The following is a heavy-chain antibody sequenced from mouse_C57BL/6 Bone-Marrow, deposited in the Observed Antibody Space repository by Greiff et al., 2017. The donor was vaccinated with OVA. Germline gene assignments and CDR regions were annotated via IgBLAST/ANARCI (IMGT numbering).Heavy chain of an antibody. D-gene: IGHD2-1*01. CDR1: GYTFTSYW. Sequence: VQLQQPGAELVKPGASVKLSCKASGYTFTSYWMHWVKQRPGQGLEWIGMIHPNSGSTNYNEKFKSKATLTVDKSSSTAYMQLSSLTSEDSAVYYCASIYYGILFDYWGQGTTLTVSS. V-gene: IGHV1-64*01. CDR3: ASIYYGILFDY. CDR2: IHPNSGST. J-gene: IGHJ2*01.